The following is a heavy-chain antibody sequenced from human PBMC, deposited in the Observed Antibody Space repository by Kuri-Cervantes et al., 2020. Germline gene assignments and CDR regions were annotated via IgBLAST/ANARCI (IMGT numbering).Heavy chain of an antibody. Sequence: GGSLRLSCAASGFTFSSYGMHWVRQAPGKGLEWVAVISYDGSNKYYADSVKGRFTISRDNSKNTLYLQMNSLRAEDTAVYYCAREVNVGSSGPWYYYYGMDVWGQGTTVTVSS. J-gene: IGHJ6*02. CDR3: AREVNVGSSGPWYYYYGMDV. D-gene: IGHD6-19*01. V-gene: IGHV3-30*03. CDR1: GFTFSSYG. CDR2: ISYDGSNK.